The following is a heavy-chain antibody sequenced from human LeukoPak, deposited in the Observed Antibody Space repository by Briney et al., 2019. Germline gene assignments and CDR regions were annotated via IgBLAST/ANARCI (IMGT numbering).Heavy chain of an antibody. CDR2: IYYSGST. J-gene: IGHJ4*02. CDR1: GGTISSYH. V-gene: IGHV4-59*01. CDR3: ARVGDGYNVDH. Sequence: AETLSLTCTVSGGTISSYHWSWIRQPPGKGLEWIGYIYYSGSTNYNPSLKSRVTISADTSKNQFSLKLSSVTAAYTAVYYCARVGDGYNVDHWGQGTLVTVSS. D-gene: IGHD5-24*01.